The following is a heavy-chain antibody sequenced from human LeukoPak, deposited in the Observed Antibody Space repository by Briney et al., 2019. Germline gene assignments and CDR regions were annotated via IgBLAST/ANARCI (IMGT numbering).Heavy chain of an antibody. Sequence: GESLKISCKGSGYSFTTYWIGWVRQMPGKGLEWMGIIYPGDSDTRYSPSFQGQVTISVDKSINTAYLQRSSLKASDTAMFYCARFYCSTTSCHRADVWGKGTMVTVSS. D-gene: IGHD2-2*01. V-gene: IGHV5-51*01. CDR3: ARFYCSTTSCHRADV. J-gene: IGHJ6*04. CDR2: IYPGDSDT. CDR1: GYSFTTYW.